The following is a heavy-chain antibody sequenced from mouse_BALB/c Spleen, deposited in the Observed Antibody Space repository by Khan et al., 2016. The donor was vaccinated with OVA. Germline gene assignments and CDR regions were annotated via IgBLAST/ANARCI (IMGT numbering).Heavy chain of an antibody. CDR2: INYSGNT. J-gene: IGHJ3*01. D-gene: IGHD2-4*01. CDR1: GYSITSEYA. Sequence: EVQLQESGPGLVKPSQSLSLTCTVTGYSITSEYAWNWIRQFPGNKLERMGYINYSGNTRFNPSLKSRTSITRDTSKNQFFLQLNSVTTEDTATYYCARKDYYDYDPFPYWGQGTLVTVSA. CDR3: ARKDYYDYDPFPY. V-gene: IGHV3-2*02.